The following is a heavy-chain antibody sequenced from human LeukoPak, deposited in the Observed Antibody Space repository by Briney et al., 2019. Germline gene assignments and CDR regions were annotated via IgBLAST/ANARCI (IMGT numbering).Heavy chain of an antibody. J-gene: IGHJ3*02. CDR1: GYTFTSYD. Sequence: ASVNVSCKASGYTFTSYDINWVRQAPGQGLEWMGWISAYNGNTNYAQKLQGRVTMTTDTSTSTAYMELRSLRSDDTAVYYCARVGGDYGGNSEKAFDIWGQGTMVTVSS. CDR2: ISAYNGNT. CDR3: ARVGGDYGGNSEKAFDI. V-gene: IGHV1-18*01. D-gene: IGHD4-23*01.